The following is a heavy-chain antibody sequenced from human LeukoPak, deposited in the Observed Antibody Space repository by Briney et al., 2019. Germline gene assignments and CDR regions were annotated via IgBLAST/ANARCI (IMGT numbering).Heavy chain of an antibody. J-gene: IGHJ6*03. CDR2: ISSSSSYV. D-gene: IGHD2-8*01. CDR1: GFTFSSYS. CDR3: AKDRCSNGIGCYYYYMDV. Sequence: GGSLRLSCAASGFTFSSYSMNWVRQAPGKGLEWVASISSSSSYVYYADSMKGRFSISRDNARNSLYLQMNSLRADDTAVYYCAKDRCSNGIGCYYYYMDVWGKGTTVTISS. V-gene: IGHV3-21*01.